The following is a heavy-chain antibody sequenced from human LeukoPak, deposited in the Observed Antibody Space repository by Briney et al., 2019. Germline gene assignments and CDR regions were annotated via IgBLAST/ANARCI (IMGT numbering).Heavy chain of an antibody. CDR3: ARAGVPYYRYYYYYGMDV. J-gene: IGHJ6*02. V-gene: IGHV3-33*01. CDR2: IWYDGSNK. D-gene: IGHD3-10*01. Sequence: GGFLRLSCAASGFTFSSYGMHWVRQAPGKGLEWVAVIWYDGSNKYYADSVKGRFTISRDNSKNTLYLQMNSLGAEDTAVYYCARAGVPYYRYYYYYGMDVWAKGPRSPSP. CDR1: GFTFSSYG.